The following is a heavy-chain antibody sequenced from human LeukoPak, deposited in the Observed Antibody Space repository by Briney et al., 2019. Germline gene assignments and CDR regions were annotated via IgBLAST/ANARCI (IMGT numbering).Heavy chain of an antibody. D-gene: IGHD5-18*01. CDR2: ISGSGGST. Sequence: PGGSLRLSCAASGFTFSSDGMSWVRQAPGKGLEWVSAISGSGGSTYYADPVKGRFTISRDNSKNTLYLQMNSLRAEDTAVYYCAKDLREGKYSYGIDYWGQGTLVTVSS. V-gene: IGHV3-23*01. J-gene: IGHJ4*02. CDR3: AKDLREGKYSYGIDY. CDR1: GFTFSSDG.